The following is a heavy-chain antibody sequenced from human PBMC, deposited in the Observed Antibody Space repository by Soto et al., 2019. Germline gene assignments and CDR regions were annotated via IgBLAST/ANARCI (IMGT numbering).Heavy chain of an antibody. CDR3: ARVNLDYVTGMDV. CDR1: GGPITNY. J-gene: IGHJ6*02. CDR2: IYDSGST. Sequence: QVQLQESGPELVKPSQTLSLTCTVSGGPITNYWSWIRQPPGKGLEWIGYIYDSGSTYYNPSLKSRVTMSQDTSKNQLSRKLTSVTAADTAVYYCARVNLDYVTGMDVWGQGTTVTASS. V-gene: IGHV4-31*03. D-gene: IGHD4-17*01.